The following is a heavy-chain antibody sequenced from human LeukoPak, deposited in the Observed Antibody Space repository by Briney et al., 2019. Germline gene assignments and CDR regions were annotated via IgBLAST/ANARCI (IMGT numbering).Heavy chain of an antibody. D-gene: IGHD3-22*01. J-gene: IGHJ2*01. CDR2: IYYSGTT. Sequence: SETLSLTCTVSGGSISDYYWSWIRQPPGKGLEWIGYIYYSGTTKYNPSLKSRVTLSVDTSKNQFSLNLSSVTAADTAAYYCARTSYYYDTSGYNWYFALWGRGTLVTVSS. CDR1: GGSISDYY. CDR3: ARTSYYYDTSGYNWYFAL. V-gene: IGHV4-59*08.